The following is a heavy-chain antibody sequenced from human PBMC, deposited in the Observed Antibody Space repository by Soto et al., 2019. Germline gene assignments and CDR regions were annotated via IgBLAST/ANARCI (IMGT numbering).Heavy chain of an antibody. Sequence: SETLSLTCTVSGGSINSNRYYWAWIRQPPGKGLEWIGSIFYTGSTYYSPSLKGRLTISVDTSKNQFSLKLSYVTAADTAVYYCVRAPRKALEWLFGGYYFDYWGQGTLVTVSS. CDR3: VRAPRKALEWLFGGYYFDY. J-gene: IGHJ4*02. CDR2: IFYTGST. D-gene: IGHD3-3*01. CDR1: GGSINSNRYY. V-gene: IGHV4-39*02.